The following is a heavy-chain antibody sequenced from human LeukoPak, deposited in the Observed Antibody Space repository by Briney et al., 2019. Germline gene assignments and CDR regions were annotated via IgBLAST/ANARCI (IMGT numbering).Heavy chain of an antibody. CDR1: GYSISSGYY. Sequence: PSETLSLTCTVSGYSISSGYYWGWIRQPPGKGLEWIGYIYYSGSTNYNPSLKSRVTISVDTSKNQFSLKLSSVTAADTAVYYCARNPYDSSGYFDYWGQGTLVTVSS. J-gene: IGHJ4*02. CDR3: ARNPYDSSGYFDY. D-gene: IGHD3-22*01. CDR2: IYYSGST. V-gene: IGHV4-61*01.